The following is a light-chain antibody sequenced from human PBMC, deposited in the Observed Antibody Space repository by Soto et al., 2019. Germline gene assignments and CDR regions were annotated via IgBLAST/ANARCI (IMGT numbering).Light chain of an antibody. CDR2: KAS. V-gene: IGKV1-5*03. J-gene: IGKJ1*01. CDR3: QQYSHFAT. Sequence: DIQMTQSPSTLSASVGDRVTITCRASQSISSWLTWYQQKAGQAPKLLIYKASIVESGVPSRFSGSGSGTEFTVTISSLQPDDSATYYCQQYSHFATFGQGTRVEVK. CDR1: QSISSW.